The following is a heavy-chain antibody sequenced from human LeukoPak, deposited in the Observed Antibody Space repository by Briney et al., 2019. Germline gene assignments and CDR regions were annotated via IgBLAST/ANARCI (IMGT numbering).Heavy chain of an antibody. CDR1: GFTFSTYS. CDR3: AGDPQYCSCGSCYSFDY. CDR2: IISSSSYI. V-gene: IGHV3-21*01. Sequence: GGSLRLSCAASGFTFSTYSMNWVRQAPGKGLEWVSPIISSSSYIYYADSVKGRFTISRDNAKNSLYLQMNSLRAEDTAVYYCAGDPQYCSCGSCYSFDYWGQGTLVTVSS. D-gene: IGHD2-15*01. J-gene: IGHJ4*02.